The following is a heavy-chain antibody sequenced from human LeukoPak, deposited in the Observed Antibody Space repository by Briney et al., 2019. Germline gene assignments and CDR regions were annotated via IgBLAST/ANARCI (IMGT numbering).Heavy chain of an antibody. CDR3: AREITPGY. J-gene: IGHJ4*02. D-gene: IGHD5-24*01. CDR2: INDNGAGT. CDR1: GFTFSSYA. V-gene: IGHV3-23*01. Sequence: GGSLRLSCAASGFTFSSYAMSWVRQAPGKGLKWVSTINDNGAGTYYADSVKGRFTISRDNAKNSLYLQMNSLRAEDTAVYYCAREITPGYWGQGTLVTVSS.